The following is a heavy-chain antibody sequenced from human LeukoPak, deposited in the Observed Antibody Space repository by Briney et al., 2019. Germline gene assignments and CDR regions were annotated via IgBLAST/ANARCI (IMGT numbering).Heavy chain of an antibody. J-gene: IGHJ6*03. CDR2: IYYSGST. V-gene: IGHV4-59*01. CDR3: ARDRSYYYYVDV. CDR1: GGSISSYY. Sequence: SETLSLTCTVSGGSISSYYWSWIRQPPGKGLEWIGYIYYSGSTNYNPSLKSRVTISVDTSKNQFSLKLSSVTAADTAVYYCARDRSYYYYVDVWGKGTTVTVSS.